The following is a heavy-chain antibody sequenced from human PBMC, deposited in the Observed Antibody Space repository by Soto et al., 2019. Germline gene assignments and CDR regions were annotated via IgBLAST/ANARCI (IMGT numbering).Heavy chain of an antibody. Sequence: PGESLKISCKGSGYSFTSYWISWVRQMPGKGLEWMGRIDPSDSYTNYSPSFQGHVTISADKSISTAYLQWSSLKASDTAMYYCARLEKPGIAVAGDLGTWGQGTLVTVSS. CDR3: ARLEKPGIAVAGDLGT. CDR2: IDPSDSYT. CDR1: GYSFTSYW. J-gene: IGHJ5*02. V-gene: IGHV5-10-1*01. D-gene: IGHD6-19*01.